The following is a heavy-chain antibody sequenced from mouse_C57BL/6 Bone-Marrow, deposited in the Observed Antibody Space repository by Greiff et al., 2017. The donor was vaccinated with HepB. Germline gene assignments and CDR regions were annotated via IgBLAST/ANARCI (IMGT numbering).Heavy chain of an antibody. CDR2: IYPSDSET. D-gene: IGHD1-1*01. J-gene: IGHJ2*01. CDR1: GYTFTSYW. V-gene: IGHV1-61*01. Sequence: QVQLQQPGAELVRPGSSVKLSCKASGYTFTSYWMDWVKQRPGQGLEWIGNIYPSDSETHYNQKFKDKATLTVDKSSSTAYMQLSSLTSEDSAVYYCARGDYYGSSFDYWGQGTTLTVSS. CDR3: ARGDYYGSSFDY.